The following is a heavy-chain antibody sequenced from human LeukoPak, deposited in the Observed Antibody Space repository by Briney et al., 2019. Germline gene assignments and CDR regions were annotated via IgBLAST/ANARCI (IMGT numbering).Heavy chain of an antibody. CDR1: GGSISSSSYY. V-gene: IGHV4-39*07. D-gene: IGHD3-22*01. CDR3: ASVDSSGYYYGEYFQH. CDR2: IYYSGST. J-gene: IGHJ1*01. Sequence: SETLSLTCTVSGGSISSSSYYWGWIRQPPGKGLEWIGSIYYSGSTYYNPSLKSRVTISVDTSKNQFSLKLSSVTAADTAVYYCASVDSSGYYYGEYFQHWGQGTQVTVSS.